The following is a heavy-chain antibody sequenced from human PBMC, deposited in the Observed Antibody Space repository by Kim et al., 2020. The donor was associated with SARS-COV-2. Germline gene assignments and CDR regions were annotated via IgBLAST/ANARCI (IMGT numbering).Heavy chain of an antibody. V-gene: IGHV3-7*01. CDR2: IKQDGSEK. J-gene: IGHJ4*02. D-gene: IGHD6-13*01. CDR1: GFTFSSYW. CDR3: ATQYSSSWYIGFDY. Sequence: GGSLRLSCAASGFTFSSYWMSWVRQAPGKGLEWVANIKQDGSEKYYVDSVKGRFTISRDNAKNSLYLQMNSLRAEDTAVYYCATQYSSSWYIGFDYWGQGTLVTVSS.